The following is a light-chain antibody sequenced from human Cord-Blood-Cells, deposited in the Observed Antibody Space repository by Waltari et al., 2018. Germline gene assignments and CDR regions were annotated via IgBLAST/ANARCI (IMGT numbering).Light chain of an antibody. Sequence: SYDLTQPPSVSVSPGQTASITCSGDKLGDKYARWYQQKPGQSPVLVIYQDSKRPSGIPERFSGSNSGNTATLTISGTQAMDEADYYCQAWDSSTVVFGGGTKLTVL. V-gene: IGLV3-1*01. CDR2: QDS. J-gene: IGLJ2*01. CDR1: KLGDKY. CDR3: QAWDSSTVV.